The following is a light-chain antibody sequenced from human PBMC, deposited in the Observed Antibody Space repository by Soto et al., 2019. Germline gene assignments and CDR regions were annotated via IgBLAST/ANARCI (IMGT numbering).Light chain of an antibody. CDR2: FGS. CDR1: QDIGNL. V-gene: IGKV1-12*01. CDR3: QQADSFPLT. Sequence: DIQMTQSPSSVSASVGDRVTLTCRASQDIGNLLAWYQQKPWKAPKLLIYFGSNLQTGVPSRFSGSGSGTDFTLPISSRQPEDLATYYCQQADSFPLTFGRGTRVEIK. J-gene: IGKJ4*01.